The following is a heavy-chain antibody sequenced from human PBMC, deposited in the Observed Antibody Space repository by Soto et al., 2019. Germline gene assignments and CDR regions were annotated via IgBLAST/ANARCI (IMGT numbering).Heavy chain of an antibody. CDR1: GFSFNEAW. CDR3: TTGSVEGL. V-gene: IGHV3-15*07. Sequence: EVQLVESAGGLVKPGGSLRLSCVASGFSFNEAWLNWVRQAPGEGLEWVGRIKTSAGGGATDYAAPVQGRFTISRDDSKNALYLHMNSLRTEDTAIYYCTTGSVEGLWGQGTTVTVS. J-gene: IGHJ6*02. D-gene: IGHD2-15*01. CDR2: IKTSAGGGAT.